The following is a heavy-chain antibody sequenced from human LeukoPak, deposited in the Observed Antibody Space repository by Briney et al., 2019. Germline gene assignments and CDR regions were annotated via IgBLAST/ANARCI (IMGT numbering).Heavy chain of an antibody. J-gene: IGHJ4*02. CDR2: ITDSGDGT. CDR1: GFTFSSYA. D-gene: IGHD3-3*01. Sequence: GGSLRLSCAASGFTFSSYAMTWVRQAPGKGLEWVSSITDSGDGTYYADSVRGRFSISRDNSRNMLYLQLNSLRAEDTAVCYCAKGLRGTYDYWGQGTLVTVSS. CDR3: AKGLRGTYDY. V-gene: IGHV3-23*01.